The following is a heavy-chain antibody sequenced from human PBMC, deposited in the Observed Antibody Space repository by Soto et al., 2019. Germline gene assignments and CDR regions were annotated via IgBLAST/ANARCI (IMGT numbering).Heavy chain of an antibody. V-gene: IGHV4-38-2*02. CDR1: GYSISSGYY. CDR2: IYHSGST. D-gene: IGHD5-18*01. CDR3: AREGPRYSYGTNGYYYGMDV. Sequence: SETLSLTCAVSGYSISSGYYWGWIRQPPGKGLEWIGSIYHSGSTYYNPSLKSRVTISVDTSKNQFSLKLSSVTAADTAVYYCAREGPRYSYGTNGYYYGMDVWGQGTTVTVSS. J-gene: IGHJ6*02.